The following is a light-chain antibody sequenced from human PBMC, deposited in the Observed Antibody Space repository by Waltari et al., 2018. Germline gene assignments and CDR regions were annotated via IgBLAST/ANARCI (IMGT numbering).Light chain of an antibody. CDR1: SSDGGSYNL. CDR3: CSYAGSSTYV. J-gene: IGLJ1*01. V-gene: IGLV2-23*01. CDR2: EGS. Sequence: QSALTQPAYVSGSPGQAITSSCTGTSSDGGSYNLGSWYQQHPGKAPKLMIYEGSKRPSGVSNRFSGSKSGNTASLTISGLQAEDEADYYCCSYAGSSTYVFGTGTKVTVL.